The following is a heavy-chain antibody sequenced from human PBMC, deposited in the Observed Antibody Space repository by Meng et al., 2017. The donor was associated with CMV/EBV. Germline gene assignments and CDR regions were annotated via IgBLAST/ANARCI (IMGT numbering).Heavy chain of an antibody. J-gene: IGHJ6*02. CDR1: GYTFTSYG. Sequence: ASVKVSCKTSGYTFTSYGITWVRQAPGQGLEWMGWISAYNGNTNYAQKLQGRVTMTTDTSTSTAYMELRSLRSDDTAVYYCARGVPIFGVVIAWRGYYGMDVWGQGTTVTVSS. CDR2: ISAYNGNT. V-gene: IGHV1-18*01. D-gene: IGHD3-3*01. CDR3: ARGVPIFGVVIAWRGYYGMDV.